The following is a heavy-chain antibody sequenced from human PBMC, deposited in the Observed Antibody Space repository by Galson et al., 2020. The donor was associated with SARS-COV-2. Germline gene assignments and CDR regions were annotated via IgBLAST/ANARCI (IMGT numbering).Heavy chain of an antibody. J-gene: IGHJ6*02. V-gene: IGHV4-34*01. D-gene: IGHD3-22*01. CDR3: ARGTGYYDSSGITRYYYYYVMDV. CDR1: GGSFSGYY. CDR2: INHSGST. Sequence: SETLSHTCAVYGGSFSGYYWSWIRQPPGKGLEWIGEINHSGSTNYNPSLKSRVTISVDTSKNQFSLKLSSVTAADTAVYYCARGTGYYDSSGITRYYYYYVMDVWGQGTTVTVSS.